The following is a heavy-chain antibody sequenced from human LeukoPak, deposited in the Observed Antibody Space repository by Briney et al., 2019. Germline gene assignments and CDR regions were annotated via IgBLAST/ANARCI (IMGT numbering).Heavy chain of an antibody. J-gene: IGHJ4*02. CDR2: INSDGSST. V-gene: IGHV3-74*01. CDR3: AKGTTFFGVATPYFDY. Sequence: GGSLRLSCAASGFTFSSYWMHWVRQAPGKGLVWVSRINSDGSSTSYADSVKGRFTISRDNSKNTLYLQMNSLRAEDTAVYYCAKGTTFFGVATPYFDYWGQGTLVTVSS. CDR1: GFTFSSYW. D-gene: IGHD3-3*01.